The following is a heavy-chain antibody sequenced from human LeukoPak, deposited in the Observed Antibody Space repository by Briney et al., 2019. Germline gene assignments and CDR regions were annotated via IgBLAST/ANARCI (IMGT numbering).Heavy chain of an antibody. D-gene: IGHD2-15*01. Sequence: PGGSLRLSCAASGFTFSSYGMHWVRQAPGKGLEWVAVIWYDGSNKYYADSVKGRFTISRDNSKNTLYLQMNSLRAEDTAVYYCARDSFLYCSGGSCYSGYFDYWGQGTLVTVSS. J-gene: IGHJ4*02. CDR3: ARDSFLYCSGGSCYSGYFDY. CDR1: GFTFSSYG. V-gene: IGHV3-33*01. CDR2: IWYDGSNK.